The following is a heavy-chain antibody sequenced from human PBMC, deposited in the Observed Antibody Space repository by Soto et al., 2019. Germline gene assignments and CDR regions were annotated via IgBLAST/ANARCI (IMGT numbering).Heavy chain of an antibody. D-gene: IGHD6-19*01. J-gene: IGHJ4*02. CDR2: ISGSGGST. Sequence: GGSLRLSCAASGFTFSSYAMSWVRQAPGKGLEWVSAISGSGGSTYYADSVKGRFTISRDNSKNTLYLQMNSLRAEDTAVYYCAKDLDSSGWYYFDYWGQGTLVTVPQ. CDR1: GFTFSSYA. CDR3: AKDLDSSGWYYFDY. V-gene: IGHV3-23*01.